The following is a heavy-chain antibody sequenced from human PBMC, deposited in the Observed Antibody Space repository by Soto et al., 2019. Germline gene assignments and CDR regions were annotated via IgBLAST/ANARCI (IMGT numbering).Heavy chain of an antibody. J-gene: IGHJ3*02. Sequence: GGSLRLSCAASGFTVSSNYMSWVRQAPGKGLEWVGRIKSKNDGGTTEYNAPVKGRFTISRDDSQNTLYLQMTSLKPEDTAVYYSTTDAQWGIWGQGTMVTVSS. CDR2: IKSKNDGGTT. CDR1: GFTVSSNY. D-gene: IGHD1-26*01. V-gene: IGHV3-15*01. CDR3: TTDAQWGI.